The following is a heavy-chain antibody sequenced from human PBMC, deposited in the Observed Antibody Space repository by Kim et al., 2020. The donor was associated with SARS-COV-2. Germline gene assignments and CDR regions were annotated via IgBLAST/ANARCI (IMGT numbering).Heavy chain of an antibody. CDR3: ASLYSSWYVVDYFDY. CDR2: ISSSGSTI. V-gene: IGHV3-11*01. D-gene: IGHD6-13*01. Sequence: GGSLRLSCAASGFTFSDYYMSWIRQAPGKGLEWVSYISSSGSTIYYADSVKGRFTISRDNAKNSLYLQMNSLRAEDTAVYYCASLYSSWYVVDYFDYWGQGTPVTVSS. CDR1: GFTFSDYY. J-gene: IGHJ4*02.